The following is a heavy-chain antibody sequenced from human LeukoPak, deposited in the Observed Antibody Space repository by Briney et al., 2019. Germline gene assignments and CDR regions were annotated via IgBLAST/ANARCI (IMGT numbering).Heavy chain of an antibody. V-gene: IGHV3-23*01. CDR1: GFTFSIYW. Sequence: PGGSLRLSCAASGFTFSIYWMHWVRQAPGKGLEWVSAISGSGGSTYYADSVKGRFTISRDNSKNTLYLQMNSLRAEDTAVYYCAYGYSYGYFDYWGQGTLVTVSS. CDR2: ISGSGGST. J-gene: IGHJ4*02. CDR3: AYGYSYGYFDY. D-gene: IGHD5-18*01.